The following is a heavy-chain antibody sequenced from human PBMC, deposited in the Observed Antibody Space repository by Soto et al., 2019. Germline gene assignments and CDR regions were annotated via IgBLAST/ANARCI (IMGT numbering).Heavy chain of an antibody. Sequence: SVKVSCKASGGTFSSYAISWVRQAPGQGLEWMGGIIPIFGTANYAQKFQGRVTITADESTSTAYMELSSLTSEDTAVYYCGSVGYCSSTNCLFYYYHYGMDVWGQGTTVTVSS. CDR1: GGTFSSYA. D-gene: IGHD2-2*03. V-gene: IGHV1-69*13. CDR3: GSVGYCSSTNCLFYYYHYGMDV. CDR2: IIPIFGTA. J-gene: IGHJ6*02.